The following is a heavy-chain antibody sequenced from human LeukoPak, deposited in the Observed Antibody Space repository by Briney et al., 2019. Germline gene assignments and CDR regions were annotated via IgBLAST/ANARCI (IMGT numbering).Heavy chain of an antibody. D-gene: IGHD1-26*01. CDR3: ARGPVIVGATTMYYYYYYMDV. Sequence: PGGSLRLSCAASGFTFSSYGMHWVRQAPGKGLEWVAFIRYDGSNKYYADSVKGRFTISRDNSKNTLYLQMNSLRAEDTALYYCARGPVIVGATTMYYYYYYMDVWGKGTTVTVSS. V-gene: IGHV3-30*02. CDR2: IRYDGSNK. J-gene: IGHJ6*03. CDR1: GFTFSSYG.